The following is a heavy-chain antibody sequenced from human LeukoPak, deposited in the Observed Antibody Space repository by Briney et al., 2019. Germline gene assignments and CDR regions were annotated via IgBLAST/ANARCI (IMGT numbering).Heavy chain of an antibody. V-gene: IGHV3-66*01. D-gene: IGHD4-17*01. CDR3: AARDGGDYPYFDY. CDR1: GFTVDRKH. J-gene: IGHJ4*02. CDR2: IYTGGNT. Sequence: GGSLRLTCAASGFTVDRKHMTWVRHAPGKGLQWISFIYTGGNTYYSDSVKGRFTVSRDTSKNTLYLQMDSLRDEDTGVYRCAARDGGDYPYFDYWGPGTLVTVSS.